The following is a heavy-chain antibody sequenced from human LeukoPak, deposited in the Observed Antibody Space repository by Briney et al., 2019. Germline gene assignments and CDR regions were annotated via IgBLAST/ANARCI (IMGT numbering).Heavy chain of an antibody. Sequence: ASVKVSCKVSGYTFTDYYMHWVQQAPGKGLEWMGLVDPEDGETIYAEKFQGRVTITADTSTDAAYMELSGLRSEDTAVYYCATALRVGYFDYWGQGTLVTVSS. D-gene: IGHD3-10*01. CDR3: ATALRVGYFDY. CDR2: VDPEDGET. V-gene: IGHV1-69-2*01. CDR1: GYTFTDYY. J-gene: IGHJ4*02.